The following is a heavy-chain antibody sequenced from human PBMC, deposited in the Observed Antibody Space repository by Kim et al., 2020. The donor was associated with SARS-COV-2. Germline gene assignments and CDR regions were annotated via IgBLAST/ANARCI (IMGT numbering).Heavy chain of an antibody. J-gene: IGHJ4*02. D-gene: IGHD3-10*01. V-gene: IGHV4-59*01. CDR2: IYYSGST. Sequence: SETLSLTCTVSGGSISSYYWSWIRQPPGKGLEWIGYIYYSGSTNYNPSLKSRVTISVDTSKNQFSLKLSSVTAADTAVYYCARESEAWEFEYYFDYWGQGTLVTVSS. CDR1: GGSISSYY. CDR3: ARESEAWEFEYYFDY.